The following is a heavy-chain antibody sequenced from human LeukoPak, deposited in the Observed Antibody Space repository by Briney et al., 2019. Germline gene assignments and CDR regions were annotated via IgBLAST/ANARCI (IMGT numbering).Heavy chain of an antibody. D-gene: IGHD5-18*01. V-gene: IGHV3-21*01. J-gene: IGHJ3*02. CDR1: GFTFSIYS. Sequence: GGSLRLSCAASGFTFSIYSMIWVRQAPGKGLECVSFISSTSSYIYYTDSVKGRFTISRDNAKNSLYLQMNSLRAEDTAVYYCARADTRDDAFDIWGQGTMVTVSS. CDR3: ARADTRDDAFDI. CDR2: ISSTSSYI.